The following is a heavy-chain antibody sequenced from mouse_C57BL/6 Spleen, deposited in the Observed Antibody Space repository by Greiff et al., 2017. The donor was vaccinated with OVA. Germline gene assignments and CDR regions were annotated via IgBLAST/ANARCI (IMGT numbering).Heavy chain of an antibody. V-gene: IGHV5-6*01. CDR1: GFTFSSYG. CDR3: ARSSTMVTDYFDY. CDR2: ISSGGSYT. J-gene: IGHJ2*01. D-gene: IGHD2-2*01. Sequence: EVHLVESGGDLVKPGGSLKLSCAASGFTFSSYGMSWVRQTPDKRLEWVATISSGGSYTYYPDSVKGRFTISRDNAKNTLYLQMSSLKSEDTDMYDCARSSTMVTDYFDYWGQGTTLTVSS.